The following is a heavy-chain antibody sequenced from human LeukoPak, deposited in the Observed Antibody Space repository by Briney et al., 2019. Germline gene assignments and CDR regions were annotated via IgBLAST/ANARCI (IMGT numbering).Heavy chain of an antibody. CDR3: ARDSPVWSGSYYYYYGMDV. V-gene: IGHV1-2*02. J-gene: IGHJ6*02. Sequence: ASVKVSCKASGYTFTGYYMHWVRQAPGQGLEWMGWINPNSGGTNYAQKFQGRVTMTRDTSISTAYMELSRLRSDDTAVYYCARDSPVWSGSYYYYYGMDVWGQGTTVTDSS. D-gene: IGHD3-3*01. CDR1: GYTFTGYY. CDR2: INPNSGGT.